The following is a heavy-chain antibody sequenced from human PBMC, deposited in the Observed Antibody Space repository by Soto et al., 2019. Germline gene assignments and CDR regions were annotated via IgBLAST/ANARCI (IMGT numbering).Heavy chain of an antibody. CDR1: GGTFSSYT. Sequence: GASVKVSCKASGGTFSSYTISWVRQAPGQGLEWMGRIIPILGIANYAQKFQGRVTITADKSTSTAYMELSSLRSEDTAVYYCAGGLVRGYNWFDPWGQGTLVTVSS. CDR3: AGGLVRGYNWFDP. D-gene: IGHD3-10*01. J-gene: IGHJ5*02. CDR2: IIPILGIA. V-gene: IGHV1-69*02.